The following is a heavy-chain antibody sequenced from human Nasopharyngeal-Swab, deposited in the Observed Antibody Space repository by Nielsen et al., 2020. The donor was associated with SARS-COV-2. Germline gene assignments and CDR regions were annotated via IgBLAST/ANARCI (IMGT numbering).Heavy chain of an antibody. J-gene: IGHJ4*02. CDR2: ISYDGSNK. D-gene: IGHD5-18*01. CDR3: ASQSGYSSY. Sequence: WIRQPPGKGLEWVAVISYDGSNKYYADSVKGRFTISRDISKNTLYLQMNSLRTEDTAVYYCASQSGYSSYWGQGTLVTVSS. V-gene: IGHV3-30-3*01.